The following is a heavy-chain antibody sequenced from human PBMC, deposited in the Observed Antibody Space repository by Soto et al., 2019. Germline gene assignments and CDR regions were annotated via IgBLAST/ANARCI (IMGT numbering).Heavy chain of an antibody. V-gene: IGHV3-23*01. CDR2: ISGSGGST. CDR3: ANFFSKQLVRNRCCFDP. Sequence: PGGSLRLSCAASGFTFSSYAMSWVRQAPGKGLEWVSAISGSGGSTYYADSVKGRFTISRDNSKNTLYLQMNSLRAEDTAVYYCANFFSKQLVRNRCCFDPWGQGTLATVSS. D-gene: IGHD6-6*01. J-gene: IGHJ5*02. CDR1: GFTFSSYA.